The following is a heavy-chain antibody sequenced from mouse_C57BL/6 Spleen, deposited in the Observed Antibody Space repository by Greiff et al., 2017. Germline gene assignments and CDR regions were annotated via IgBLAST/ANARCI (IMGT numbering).Heavy chain of an antibody. CDR1: GFNIKDDY. Sequence: VQLQQSGAELVRPGASVKLSCTASGFNIKDDYMHWVKQRPEQGLEWIGWIDPENGDTEYASKFQGKATITADTSSNTAYLQLSSLTSEDTAVYYGTDGYDHIFAYWGQGTLVTVSA. CDR3: TDGYDHIFAY. CDR2: IDPENGDT. J-gene: IGHJ3*01. D-gene: IGHD2-2*01. V-gene: IGHV14-4*01.